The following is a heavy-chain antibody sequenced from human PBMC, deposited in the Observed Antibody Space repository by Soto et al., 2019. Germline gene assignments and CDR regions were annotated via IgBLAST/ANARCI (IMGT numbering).Heavy chain of an antibody. CDR3: VTVNLVGAAYYFDY. Sequence: QVQLQEWGPGLVKPSQTLSLTCTVSGGSIRNGDYYWGWIRQPPGKGLEWIGYVDYSGTTYSPPSLNTLFSISVATSENQSSLPLTSVTAADTAVYYCVTVNLVGAAYYFDYWGPGTLVTVSS. CDR1: GGSIRNGDYY. CDR2: VDYSGTT. D-gene: IGHD1-26*01. J-gene: IGHJ4*02. V-gene: IGHV4-30-4*01.